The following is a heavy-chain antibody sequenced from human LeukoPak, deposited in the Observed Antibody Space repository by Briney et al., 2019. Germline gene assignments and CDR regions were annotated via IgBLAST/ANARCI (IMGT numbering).Heavy chain of an antibody. J-gene: IGHJ4*02. V-gene: IGHV4-39*07. CDR2: IYYSGST. CDR1: GGSISSSGYY. Sequence: PSETLSLTCTVSGGSISSSGYYWGWVRQPPGKGLEWMGSIYYSGSTYYNPSLRSRVTISKDTSNNQFSLKLTSVTAADTAVYYCARGGIAAAGYIDYWGQGTLVTVSS. D-gene: IGHD6-13*01. CDR3: ARGGIAAAGYIDY.